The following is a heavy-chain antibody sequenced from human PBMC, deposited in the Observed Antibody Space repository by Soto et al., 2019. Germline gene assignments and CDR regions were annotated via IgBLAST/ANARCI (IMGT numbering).Heavy chain of an antibody. CDR1: GFTFSSYG. CDR3: AGGGYSSSWYDNWFDP. Sequence: QVQLVESGGGVVQPGRSLRLSCAASGFTFSSYGMHWVRQAPGKGLEWVAVIWYDGSNKYYADSVKGRFTISRDNSKNTLYLQMNSLRAEDTAVYYCAGGGYSSSWYDNWFDPWGQGTLVTVSS. CDR2: IWYDGSNK. D-gene: IGHD6-13*01. V-gene: IGHV3-33*01. J-gene: IGHJ5*02.